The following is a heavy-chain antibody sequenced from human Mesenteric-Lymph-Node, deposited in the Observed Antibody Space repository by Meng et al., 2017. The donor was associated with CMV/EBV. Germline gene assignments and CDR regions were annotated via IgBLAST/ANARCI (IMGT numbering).Heavy chain of an antibody. CDR3: AIQSSGYAYNWFDP. D-gene: IGHD5-12*01. Sequence: ASVKVSCKASGYTFTSYDINWVRQATGQGLEWMGWMNPNSGNTGYAQKFQGRVTITRNTSISTAYMELSSLRSEDTAVYYCAIQSSGYAYNWFDPWGQGTLVTVSS. V-gene: IGHV1-8*03. J-gene: IGHJ5*02. CDR2: MNPNSGNT. CDR1: GYTFTSYD.